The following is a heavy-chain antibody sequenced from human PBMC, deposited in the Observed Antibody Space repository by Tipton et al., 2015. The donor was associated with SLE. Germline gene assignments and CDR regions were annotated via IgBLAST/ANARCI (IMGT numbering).Heavy chain of an antibody. J-gene: IGHJ4*02. CDR3: ARTHYDFWSGYPDY. CDR2: ISSNGGST. V-gene: IGHV3-64*01. Sequence: SLRLSCAASGFTFSSYAMHWVRQAPGTGLEYVSAISSNGGSTYYANSVKGRFTISRDNSKNTLYLQMGSLRAEDMAVYYCARTHYDFWSGYPDYWGQGTLVTVSS. CDR1: GFTFSSYA. D-gene: IGHD3-3*01.